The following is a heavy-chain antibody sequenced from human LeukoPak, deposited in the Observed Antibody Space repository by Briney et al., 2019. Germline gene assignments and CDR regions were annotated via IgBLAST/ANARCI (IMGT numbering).Heavy chain of an antibody. CDR1: GFTFVTYW. CDR3: ARSMVRGDI. CDR2: INSDGSGT. D-gene: IGHD3-10*01. Sequence: GGSLRLSCAASGFTFVTYWMHWVRQAPGKGLVWVSRINSDGSGTSYADSVKGRFTISRDNAKNTLYLQMNSLRAEDTAVYYCARSMVRGDIWGQGTMVTVSS. V-gene: IGHV3-74*01. J-gene: IGHJ3*02.